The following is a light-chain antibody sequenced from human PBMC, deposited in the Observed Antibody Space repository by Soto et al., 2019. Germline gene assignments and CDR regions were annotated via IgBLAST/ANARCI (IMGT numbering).Light chain of an antibody. CDR1: TSNIGRNT. CDR2: STR. CDR3: AAWDDSLNGHYV. Sequence: QSALTQPPSASGAPGQKVTISCSGSTSNIGRNTVNWYQQLPGATPKLLIYSTRDRASGVPDRFSGSKSGTSASLEISGVQSGDEADYYCAAWDDSLNGHYVFGTGTKVTVL. J-gene: IGLJ1*01. V-gene: IGLV1-44*01.